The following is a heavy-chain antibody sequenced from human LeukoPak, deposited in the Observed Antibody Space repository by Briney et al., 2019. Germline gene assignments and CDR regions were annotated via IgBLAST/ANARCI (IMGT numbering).Heavy chain of an antibody. CDR1: GGSISSGGHY. CDR2: IYYNGST. J-gene: IGHJ3*02. CDR3: ARDDATLDAFDI. Sequence: SQTLSLTCTVSGGSISSGGHYWSWIRQHPGKGLEWIGYIYYNGSTYYNPPLKSRVTISVDTSKNQFSLKLSSVTAADTAVYYCARDDATLDAFDIWGQGTMVTVSS. V-gene: IGHV4-31*03.